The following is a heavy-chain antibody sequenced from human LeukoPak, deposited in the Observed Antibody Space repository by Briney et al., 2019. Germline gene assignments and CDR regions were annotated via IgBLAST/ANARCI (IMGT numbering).Heavy chain of an antibody. Sequence: GASVKVSCKASGGTFSSYAISWVRQAPGQGLEWMGGISPIFGSANYAQKCQGRVTITADESTSTAYMELSSLRSEDTDVYYCARSPAAELSTFDYWGQGTLVTVSS. CDR2: ISPIFGSA. V-gene: IGHV1-69*13. J-gene: IGHJ4*02. CDR3: ARSPAAELSTFDY. CDR1: GGTFSSYA. D-gene: IGHD6-13*01.